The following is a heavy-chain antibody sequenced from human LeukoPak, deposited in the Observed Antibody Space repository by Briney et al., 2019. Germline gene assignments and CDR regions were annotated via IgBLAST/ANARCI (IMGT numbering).Heavy chain of an antibody. Sequence: ASVKVSCKASGYTFTSYGISWVRQAPGQGLEWMGWISAYNGSTNYAQKLQGRVTMTTDTSTSTAYMELRSLRSDDTAVYYCARDEGATSYYYDSSGYCPDYWGQGTLVTVSS. CDR2: ISAYNGST. J-gene: IGHJ4*02. V-gene: IGHV1-18*01. CDR1: GYTFTSYG. CDR3: ARDEGATSYYYDSSGYCPDY. D-gene: IGHD3-22*01.